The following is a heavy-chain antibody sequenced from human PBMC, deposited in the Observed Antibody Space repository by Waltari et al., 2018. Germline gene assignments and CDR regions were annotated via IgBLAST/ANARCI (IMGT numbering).Heavy chain of an antibody. J-gene: IGHJ4*02. V-gene: IGHV3-48*03. CDR3: ARDLDTAMEVD. CDR1: GFTFSSYE. D-gene: IGHD5-18*01. CDR2: ISSSGSTI. Sequence: EVQLVESGGGLVQPGGSLSLSCAASGFTFSSYELNWVRQAPGKGLEWVSYISSSGSTIYYADSVKGRFTISRDNAKNSLYLQMNSLRAEDTAVYYCARDLDTAMEVDWGQGTLVTVSS.